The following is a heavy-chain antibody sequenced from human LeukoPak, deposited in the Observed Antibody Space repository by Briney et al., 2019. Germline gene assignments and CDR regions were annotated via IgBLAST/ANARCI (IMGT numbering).Heavy chain of an antibody. Sequence: ASVKVSCKASGYTFTSYDISWVRRATGQGLEWMGWVNPNSGNTDYAQKFQGRVTITRNTSISTAYMELSSLSSEDTAVYYCAREGCSGGSCYLGYWGQGTLVTVSS. V-gene: IGHV1-8*03. D-gene: IGHD2-15*01. CDR3: AREGCSGGSCYLGY. CDR1: GYTFTSYD. CDR2: VNPNSGNT. J-gene: IGHJ4*02.